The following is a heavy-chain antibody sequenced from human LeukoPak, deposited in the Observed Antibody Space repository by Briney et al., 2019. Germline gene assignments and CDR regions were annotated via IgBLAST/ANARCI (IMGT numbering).Heavy chain of an antibody. D-gene: IGHD6-6*01. J-gene: IGHJ4*02. CDR2: IWYDGSNK. CDR3: AKSYEEASSSSGPADY. CDR1: GFTFSSYW. V-gene: IGHV3-33*06. Sequence: GGSLRLSCAASGFTFSSYWMHWVRQAPGKGLEWVAVIWYDGSNKYYADSVKGRFTISRDNSKNTLYLEMNSLRAEDTAVYYCAKSYEEASSSSGPADYWGQGTLVTVSS.